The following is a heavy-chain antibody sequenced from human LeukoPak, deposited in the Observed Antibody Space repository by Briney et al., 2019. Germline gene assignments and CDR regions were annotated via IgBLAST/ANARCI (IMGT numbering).Heavy chain of an antibody. J-gene: IGHJ5*02. Sequence: PSQTLSLTCTVSGGSISSGGYYWSWIRQHPGKGLEWIGYIYYSGSTYYNPSLKSRVTISVDTSKNQFSLKLSSVTAADTAVYYCARTYSYNYGDYAWFDPWGQGTLVTVYS. V-gene: IGHV4-31*03. CDR1: GGSISSGGYY. CDR3: ARTYSYNYGDYAWFDP. CDR2: IYYSGST. D-gene: IGHD4-17*01.